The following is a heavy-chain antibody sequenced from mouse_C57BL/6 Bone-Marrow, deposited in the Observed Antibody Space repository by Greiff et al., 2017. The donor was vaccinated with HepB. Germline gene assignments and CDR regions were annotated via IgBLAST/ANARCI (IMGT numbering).Heavy chain of an antibody. CDR2: ISSGGSYT. CDR3: ARLNYYGSSYGGVWFAY. J-gene: IGHJ3*01. CDR1: GFTFSSYG. V-gene: IGHV5-6*01. D-gene: IGHD1-1*01. Sequence: EVMLVESGGDLVKPGGSLKLSCAASGFTFSSYGMSWVRQTPDKRLEWVATISSGGSYTYYPDSVKGRFTISRDNAKNTRYLQMSSLKSEDTAMYYCARLNYYGSSYGGVWFAYWGQGTLVTVSA.